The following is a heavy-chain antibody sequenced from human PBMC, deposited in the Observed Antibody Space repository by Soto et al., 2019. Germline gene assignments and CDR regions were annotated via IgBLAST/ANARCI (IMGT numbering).Heavy chain of an antibody. CDR3: AKLNYDSSGVTHDAFDI. CDR2: ISYDGSNK. D-gene: IGHD3-22*01. V-gene: IGHV3-30*18. CDR1: GFTFSSYG. J-gene: IGHJ3*02. Sequence: GGSLRLSCAASGFTFSSYGMHWVRQAPGKGLEWVAVISYDGSNKYYADSVKGRFIISRDNSKNTLYLQMNSLRAEDTAVYYCAKLNYDSSGVTHDAFDIWGQGTMVTVSS.